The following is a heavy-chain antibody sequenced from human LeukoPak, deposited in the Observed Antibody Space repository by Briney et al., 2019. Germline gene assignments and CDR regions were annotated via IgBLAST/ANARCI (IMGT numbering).Heavy chain of an antibody. Sequence: PGGSLRLSCAASGFTFTSHWIHWVRHAPGKGLVWVSRISGDGSTRNYADSVKGRFTISRDNAKNTVNLQMDRLRADDTAVYYCARTTKGPEEWGQGTLFTVP. CDR1: GFTFTSHW. V-gene: IGHV3-74*01. D-gene: IGHD1-1*01. J-gene: IGHJ4*02. CDR3: ARTTKGPEE. CDR2: ISGDGSTR.